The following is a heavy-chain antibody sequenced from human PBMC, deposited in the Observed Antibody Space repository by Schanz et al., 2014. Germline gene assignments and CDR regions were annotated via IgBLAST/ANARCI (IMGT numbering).Heavy chain of an antibody. CDR3: ATIPRGNIYGYFDS. D-gene: IGHD5-18*01. J-gene: IGHJ4*02. V-gene: IGHV4-59*11. CDR1: GVSISSHY. Sequence: QVQLRESGPGLVKPSETLSLTCTVSGVSISSHYWSWVRQAPGEGLEWIGYLFNSERAKYNPSLEIRITMSLDTSKSHLSLHLRYVTAADTDVYYCATIPRGNIYGYFDSWGQGTLVTVSS. CDR2: LFNSERA.